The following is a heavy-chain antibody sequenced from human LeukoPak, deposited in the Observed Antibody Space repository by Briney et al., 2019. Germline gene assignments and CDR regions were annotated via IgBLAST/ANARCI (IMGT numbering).Heavy chain of an antibody. CDR1: GYTFTGYY. CDR2: IDPNSGGT. CDR3: ARQSGSYGWFDP. D-gene: IGHD1-26*01. Sequence: GASVKVSCKASGYTFTGYYMHWVRQAPGQGLEWMGWIDPNSGGTNYAQKFQGRVTMTRDTSISTAYMELSRLRSDDTAVYYCARQSGSYGWFDPWGQGTLVTVSS. J-gene: IGHJ5*02. V-gene: IGHV1-2*02.